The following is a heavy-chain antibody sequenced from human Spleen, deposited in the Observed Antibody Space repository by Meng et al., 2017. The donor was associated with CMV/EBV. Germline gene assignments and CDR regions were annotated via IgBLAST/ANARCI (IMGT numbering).Heavy chain of an antibody. CDR2: INPSGGST. CDR1: GYTFTNYH. V-gene: IGHV1-46*01. J-gene: IGHJ4*02. D-gene: IGHD5-12*01. Sequence: SGKVSCKAYGYTFTNYHMHWVRRAPGQGLEWMGIINPSGGSTTYAQKFQDRVTMTTDTSTSTVYMELISLRSEDTAVYYCVSSGYFYWGQGTLVTVSS. CDR3: VSSGYFY.